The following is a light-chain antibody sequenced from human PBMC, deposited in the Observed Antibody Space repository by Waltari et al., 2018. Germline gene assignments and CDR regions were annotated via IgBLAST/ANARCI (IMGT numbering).Light chain of an antibody. V-gene: IGKV3-20*01. CDR2: GVS. J-gene: IGKJ1*01. CDR3: QHYLRLPVA. Sequence: EIVLTQSPDTLSLSPGERATLSCRARQSRNRALAWYQQKPGQAHRLLIYGVSTRATGIPDRFSGSGSWADCSRTITRLEPEAFAVYYCQHYLRLPVAFGQGTKVDIK. CDR1: QSRNRA.